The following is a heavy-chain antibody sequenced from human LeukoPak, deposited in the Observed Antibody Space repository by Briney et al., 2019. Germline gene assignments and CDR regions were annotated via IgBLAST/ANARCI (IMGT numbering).Heavy chain of an antibody. J-gene: IGHJ6*03. V-gene: IGHV4-59*01. Sequence: SETLSLTCTVSGGSISSYYWSWIRQPPGKGLEWIGYIYYSGSTNYNPSLKSRVTISVDTSKNQFSLKLSSVTAADTAVYYCARDLIPGGYNDYYYYYMDVWGKGTTVTISS. CDR1: GGSISSYY. D-gene: IGHD5-24*01. CDR2: IYYSGST. CDR3: ARDLIPGGYNDYYYYYMDV.